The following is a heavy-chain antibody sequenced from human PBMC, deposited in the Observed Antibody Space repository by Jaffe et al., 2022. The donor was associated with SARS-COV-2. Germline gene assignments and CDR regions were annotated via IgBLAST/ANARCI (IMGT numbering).Heavy chain of an antibody. CDR2: INHSGST. CDR1: GGSFSGYY. V-gene: IGHV4-34*02. CDR3: ARKGFSGYAWGGVLGNYYPMDV. J-gene: IGHJ6*02. Sequence: QVQLQQWGAGLLKPSETLSLTCAVYGGSFSGYYWSWIRQPPEKGLEWIGEINHSGSTNQNPSLKSRVTISVDTSKNQFSLKLSSVTAADTAVYYCARKGFSGYAWGGVLGNYYPMDVWGQGTTVTVSS. D-gene: IGHD5-12*01.